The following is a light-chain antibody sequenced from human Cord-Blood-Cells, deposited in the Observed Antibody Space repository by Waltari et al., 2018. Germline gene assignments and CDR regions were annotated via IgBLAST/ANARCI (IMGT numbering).Light chain of an antibody. CDR3: QQYNSYPYT. J-gene: IGKJ2*01. Sequence: DIQMTQSPSTLSASVGDRVTITCRASQSISSWLAWYQQKPGKAPKLLIYDASSLESGVPSRFSGSGSWTEFTLTISSLQPEDFATYYCQQYNSYPYTFGQGTKLEIK. CDR2: DAS. V-gene: IGKV1-5*01. CDR1: QSISSW.